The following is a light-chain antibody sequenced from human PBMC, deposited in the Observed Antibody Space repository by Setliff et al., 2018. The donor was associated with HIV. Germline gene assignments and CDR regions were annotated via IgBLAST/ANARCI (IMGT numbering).Light chain of an antibody. CDR3: CSYTSSSTRV. J-gene: IGLJ1*01. CDR1: SNDVGTYNL. Sequence: ALPQPASVSGSPGQSITISCTGTSNDVGTYNLVSWYQQHPGKAPKLMIYEVTKRPSGVSNRFSGSRSGSTASLTISGLQAEDEADYYCCSYTSSSTRVFGTGTKVTVL. V-gene: IGLV2-23*02. CDR2: EVT.